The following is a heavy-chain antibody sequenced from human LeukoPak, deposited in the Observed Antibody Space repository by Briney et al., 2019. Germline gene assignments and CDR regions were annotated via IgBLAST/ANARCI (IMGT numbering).Heavy chain of an antibody. J-gene: IGHJ3*01. D-gene: IGHD3-10*01. CDR3: ARASGVKGRAFDV. Sequence: SETLSLTCIISGGSIRGYFWSWIRQPPGKGLEWIGYISDSGSTNYNASLKSRVTTSIDASKNQFSLKLTSVTAADTAVYYCARASGVKGRAFDVWGQGTMVTVSS. V-gene: IGHV4-59*01. CDR2: ISDSGST. CDR1: GGSIRGYF.